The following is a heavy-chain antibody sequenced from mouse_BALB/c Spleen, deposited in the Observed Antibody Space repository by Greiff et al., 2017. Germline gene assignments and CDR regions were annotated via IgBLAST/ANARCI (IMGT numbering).Heavy chain of an antibody. V-gene: IGHV2-9*02. Sequence: VKLQESGPGLVQPSQSLSITCTVSGFSLTSYGVHWVRQSPGKGLEWLGVIWAGGSTNYNSALMSRLSISKDNSKSQVFLKMNSLQTDDTAMYYCARDVTTVVEGFAYWGQGTLVTVSA. J-gene: IGHJ3*01. CDR1: GFSLTSYG. D-gene: IGHD1-1*01. CDR3: ARDVTTVVEGFAY. CDR2: IWAGGST.